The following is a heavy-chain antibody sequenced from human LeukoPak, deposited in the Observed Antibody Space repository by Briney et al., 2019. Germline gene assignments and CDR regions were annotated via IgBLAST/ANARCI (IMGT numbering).Heavy chain of an antibody. Sequence: GGSQRLSCAASGFTFSWYWMSWVGQAPGKGLEWVANINQDGREKYYVDSVKGRFTISRDNAKNSLYLQMNSLRADDTAVYYCARTYYYDGSGYYRHFDSWGQGTLVTVYS. J-gene: IGHJ4*02. D-gene: IGHD3-22*01. CDR1: GFTFSWYW. CDR3: ARTYYYDGSGYYRHFDS. V-gene: IGHV3-7*05. CDR2: INQDGREK.